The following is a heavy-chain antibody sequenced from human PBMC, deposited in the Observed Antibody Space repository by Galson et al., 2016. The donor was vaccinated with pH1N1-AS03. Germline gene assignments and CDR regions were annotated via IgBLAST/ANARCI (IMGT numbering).Heavy chain of an antibody. D-gene: IGHD3-9*01. Sequence: SDIRYSPSFQGQVTISADTSINTVFLEWNSLRASDTAIYYCARRVSLTGREFDSWGRGIQVTVSS. J-gene: IGHJ5*01. CDR3: ARRVSLTGREFDS. V-gene: IGHV5-51*01. CDR2: SDI.